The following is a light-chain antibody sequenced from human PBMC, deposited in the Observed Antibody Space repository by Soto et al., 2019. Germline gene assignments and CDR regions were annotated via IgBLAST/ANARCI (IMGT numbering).Light chain of an antibody. CDR2: KAS. J-gene: IGKJ2*01. CDR1: QSISTW. Sequence: DIQMTQSPSTLSASVGDRVTITCRASQSISTWLAWYQQKPGKAPRLLMYKASTLGSGVPSRFSGTGSGTEFSLTISSLQPDDFAPYYCQQYDTYSPYTFGQGTKVEIK. CDR3: QQYDTYSPYT. V-gene: IGKV1-5*03.